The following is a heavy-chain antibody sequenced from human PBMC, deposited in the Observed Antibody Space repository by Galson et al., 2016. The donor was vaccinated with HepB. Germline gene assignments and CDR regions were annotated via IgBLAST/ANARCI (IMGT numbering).Heavy chain of an antibody. Sequence: SLRLSCAASGFTFRNYGMHWVRQAPGQGLEWVAIISHDGSLKFYADSVKGRFTISRDNSKNTLYQQMNSLRPEDTAIYYCAKAMAAARTNWFDPWGQGVLVTVSS. D-gene: IGHD6-13*01. CDR3: AKAMAAARTNWFDP. CDR2: ISHDGSLK. CDR1: GFTFRNYG. J-gene: IGHJ5*02. V-gene: IGHV3-30*18.